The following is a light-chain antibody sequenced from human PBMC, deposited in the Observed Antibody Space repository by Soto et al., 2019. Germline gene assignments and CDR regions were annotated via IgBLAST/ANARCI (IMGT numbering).Light chain of an antibody. V-gene: IGLV4-69*01. CDR1: SGHSNYS. CDR2: VNNEGSP. CDR3: QTWGTRKHGL. J-gene: IGLJ2*01. Sequence: QLVLTQSPSASASLGASVKLTCTLSSGHSNYSIAWHQHLPAKGPRYLVKVNNEGSPGRGDGIPDRFSGSSSGAERYLVISSAQSEDEGYYYCQTWGTRKHGLFGGGTKLTGL.